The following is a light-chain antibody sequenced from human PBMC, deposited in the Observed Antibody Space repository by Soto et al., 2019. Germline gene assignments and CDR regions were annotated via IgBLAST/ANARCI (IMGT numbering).Light chain of an antibody. J-gene: IGKJ2*01. CDR1: QSVTGW. V-gene: IGKV1-5*01. Sequence: DIQMTQSPSTLSASVGDRVTITCRASQSVTGWLAWYQQKPGEAPKLLIYDASTLASGVPSRFSGSGSVTQFTRTISGLQPDDSATYCCQLYHSYSPYTFGQGTKLEIK. CDR3: QLYHSYSPYT. CDR2: DAS.